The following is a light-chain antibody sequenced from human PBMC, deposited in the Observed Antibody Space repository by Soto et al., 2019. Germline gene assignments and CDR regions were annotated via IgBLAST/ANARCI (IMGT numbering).Light chain of an antibody. CDR1: QSVSSNY. J-gene: IGKJ2*01. Sequence: EIVLTQSPGTLSLSPGERATLSCRASQSVSSNYLAWYQQKPGQAPRLLIYGASSRATGIPDRFSGSGSGTDFTLTISRLEHDDVAVYYWQYYGRPAYTFGQGTTLEIK. CDR2: GAS. V-gene: IGKV3-20*01. CDR3: QYYGRPAYT.